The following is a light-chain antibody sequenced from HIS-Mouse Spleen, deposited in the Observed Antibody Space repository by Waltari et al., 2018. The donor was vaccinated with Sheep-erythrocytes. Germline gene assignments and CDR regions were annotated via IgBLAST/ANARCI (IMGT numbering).Light chain of an antibody. Sequence: QSALTQPASVSGSPGQANTIPCTGTSSDVGRYHLVPWYHQHPGKAPKLMIYEGSKRPSGVSNRFSGSKSGNTASLTISGLQAEDEADYYCCSYAGSSTPWVFGGGTKLTVL. CDR3: CSYAGSSTPWV. J-gene: IGLJ3*02. CDR2: EGS. V-gene: IGLV2-23*01. CDR1: SSDVGRYHL.